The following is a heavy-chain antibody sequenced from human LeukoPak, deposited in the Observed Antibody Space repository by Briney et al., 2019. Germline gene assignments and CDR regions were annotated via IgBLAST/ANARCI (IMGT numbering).Heavy chain of an antibody. Sequence: GGSLSLSCAASGFTFSSYSMNWVRQAPGKGLEWVSYISSSSIYIYYPDSVKGRFTISRDNSKNTLYLQMNSLRAEDTAVYYCAKASIVGATTSDWGQGTLVTVSS. J-gene: IGHJ4*02. CDR1: GFTFSSYS. D-gene: IGHD1-26*01. V-gene: IGHV3-21*04. CDR3: AKASIVGATTSD. CDR2: ISSSSIYI.